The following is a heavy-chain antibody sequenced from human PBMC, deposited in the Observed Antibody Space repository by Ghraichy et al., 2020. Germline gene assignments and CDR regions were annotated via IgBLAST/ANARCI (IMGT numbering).Heavy chain of an antibody. V-gene: IGHV3-74*01. J-gene: IGHJ3*02. CDR2: TNDDGSTT. CDR3: ARGTSSWYNAFDI. D-gene: IGHD6-13*01. CDR1: GFTLSGHW. Sequence: LSLTCAASGFTLSGHWMHWVRQAPGKGLVWVSRTNDDGSTTSYADSVKGRFTISRDNANNTPYPQMNNLRAEDTAMYYCARGTSSWYNAFDIWGQGTMVIVSS.